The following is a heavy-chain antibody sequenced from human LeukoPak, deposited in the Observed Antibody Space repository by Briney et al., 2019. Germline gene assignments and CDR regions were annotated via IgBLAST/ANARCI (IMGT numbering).Heavy chain of an antibody. CDR2: IRYDGINK. CDR3: AKDSPSDL. J-gene: IGHJ2*01. V-gene: IGHV3-30*02. Sequence: VLEWVAFIRYDGINKYYADSVKGRFTISRDNSKNTLYLQMNSLRAEDTAVYYCAKDSPSDLWGRGTLVTVSS.